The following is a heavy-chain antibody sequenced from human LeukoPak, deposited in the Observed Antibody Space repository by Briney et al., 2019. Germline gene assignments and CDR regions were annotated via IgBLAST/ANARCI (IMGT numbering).Heavy chain of an antibody. CDR3: AREVDYYGSGRKGWFDP. CDR2: INPNSGGT. D-gene: IGHD3-10*01. CDR1: GYTFTGYY. J-gene: IGHJ5*02. Sequence: ASVKVSCKASGYTFTGYYMHWVRQAPGQGLEWMGWINPNSGGTNYAQKFQGRVTMTRDTSISTAYMELNRLRSDDTAVYYCAREVDYYGSGRKGWFDPWGQGTLVTVSS. V-gene: IGHV1-2*02.